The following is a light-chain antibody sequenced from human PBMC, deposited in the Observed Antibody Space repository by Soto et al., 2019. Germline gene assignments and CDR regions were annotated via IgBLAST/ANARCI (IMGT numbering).Light chain of an antibody. V-gene: IGKV4-1*01. Sequence: DIAMTQSPDSLAVSLGARATINFKSSQSVLYSSNNKNYLAWYQQKPGQPPKLLIYWASTRESGVPDRFSGSGSGTDFTLTISSLQAEDVAVYYCQQYYSAPHTFGRGTKLEIK. CDR3: QQYYSAPHT. CDR2: WAS. J-gene: IGKJ2*01. CDR1: QSVLYSSNNKNY.